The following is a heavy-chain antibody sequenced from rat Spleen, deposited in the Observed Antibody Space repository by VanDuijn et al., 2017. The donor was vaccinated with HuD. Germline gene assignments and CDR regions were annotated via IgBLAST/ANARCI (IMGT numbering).Heavy chain of an antibody. V-gene: IGHV5-25*01. D-gene: IGHD1-9*01. J-gene: IGHJ2*01. CDR3: ARRHYGYTDYFDY. CDR2: ITSGGSNT. CDR1: GFTFSSFA. Sequence: EVQLVESGGDLVQPGRSLKLSCAASGFTFSSFAMAWVRQAPKKGLEWVATITSGGSNTYYPDSVKGRFTISRDNAQSTLSLQMDSLRSEDTATYYCARRHYGYTDYFDYWGQGVMVTVSS.